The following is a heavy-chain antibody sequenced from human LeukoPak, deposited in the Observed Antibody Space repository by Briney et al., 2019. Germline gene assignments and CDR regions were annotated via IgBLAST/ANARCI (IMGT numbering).Heavy chain of an antibody. CDR1: GGSFSGYY. D-gene: IGHD1-26*01. V-gene: IGHV4-34*01. J-gene: IGHJ4*02. Sequence: SETLSLTCAVYGGSFSGYYWSWIRQPPGKGLEWIGEINHSGSTNYNPSLKSRVTISVDTSKNQFSLKLSSVTAADTAVYYCARDFRYSGSYPFDYWGQGTLVTVSS. CDR2: INHSGST. CDR3: ARDFRYSGSYPFDY.